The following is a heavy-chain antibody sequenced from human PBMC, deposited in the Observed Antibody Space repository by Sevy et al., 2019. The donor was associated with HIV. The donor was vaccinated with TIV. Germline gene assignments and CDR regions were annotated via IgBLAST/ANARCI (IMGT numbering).Heavy chain of an antibody. CDR2: ISSSSSSI. D-gene: IGHD2-15*01. CDR1: GFTFSTYS. CDR3: ARVNSFCGGGSCYCAY. J-gene: IGHJ4*02. Sequence: GGSLRLSCATSGFTFSTYSMNWVRQAPGKGLEWDSYISSSSSSIYYADSVKSRFTISRDNAKNSLYLQINSLRDEDTAVYYCARVNSFCGGGSCYCAYWGQGTLVTVSS. V-gene: IGHV3-48*02.